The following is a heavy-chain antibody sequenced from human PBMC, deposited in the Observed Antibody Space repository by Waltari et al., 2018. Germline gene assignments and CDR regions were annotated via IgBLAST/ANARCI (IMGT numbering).Heavy chain of an antibody. J-gene: IGHJ3*02. CDR2: INPNSGGT. V-gene: IGHV1-2*06. Sequence: QVQLVQSGAEVKKPGASVKVSCKASGYTFTGYYMHWVRQAPGQGLEWMVRINPNSGGTNYAQKFHGRVTMTRDTSISTAYMELSRLRSDDTAVYYCARGIGLMTTVTSDAFDIWGQGTMVTVSS. CDR1: GYTFTGYY. D-gene: IGHD4-17*01. CDR3: ARGIGLMTTVTSDAFDI.